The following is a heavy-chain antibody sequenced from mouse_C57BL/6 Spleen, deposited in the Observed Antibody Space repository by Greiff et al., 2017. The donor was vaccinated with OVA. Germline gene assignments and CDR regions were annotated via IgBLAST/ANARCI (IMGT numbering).Heavy chain of an antibody. Sequence: QVQLQQSGTELVKPGASVKLSCKASGYTFTSYWMHWVKQRPGQGLEWIGNINPSNGGTNYNEKFKSKATLTVDKSSSTAYMQLSSLTSEDSAVYYCARSRVVRGYFDDWGQGTTLTVSS. CDR1: GYTFTSYW. CDR3: ARSRVVRGYFDD. CDR2: INPSNGGT. V-gene: IGHV1-53*01. J-gene: IGHJ2*01. D-gene: IGHD1-1*01.